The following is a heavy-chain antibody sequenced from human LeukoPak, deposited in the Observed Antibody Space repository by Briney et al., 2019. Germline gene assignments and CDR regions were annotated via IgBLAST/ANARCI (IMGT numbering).Heavy chain of an antibody. Sequence: PGRSLRLSCAASGFTFNSYGMHWVRQAPGKGLEWVAVISYDGSNKYYADSVKGRFTISRDNSKNTLYLQMNSLRAEDTAVYYCAKGLRYSDNWGQGTLVTVSS. CDR1: GFTFNSYG. D-gene: IGHD3-9*01. CDR3: AKGLRYSDN. CDR2: ISYDGSNK. J-gene: IGHJ4*02. V-gene: IGHV3-30*18.